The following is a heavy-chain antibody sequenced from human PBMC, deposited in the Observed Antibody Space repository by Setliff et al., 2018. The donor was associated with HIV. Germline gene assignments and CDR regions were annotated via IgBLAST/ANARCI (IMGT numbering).Heavy chain of an antibody. CDR3: ATLQPDSVDV. CDR2: VHPGNSET. Sequence: ESLKISCKASGYSFTNFWIGWVRQMPGEGLEWMGIVHPGNSETRYSLPLEGQVTISADRSITTAFLQWSSLKASDTAIYYCATLQPDSVDVWGQGTTVTVSS. J-gene: IGHJ6*02. CDR1: GYSFTNFW. V-gene: IGHV5-51*01.